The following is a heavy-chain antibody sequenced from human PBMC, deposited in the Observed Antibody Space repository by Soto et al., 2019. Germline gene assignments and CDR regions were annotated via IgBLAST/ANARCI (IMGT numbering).Heavy chain of an antibody. V-gene: IGHV3-23*01. D-gene: IGHD5-12*01. Sequence: GGSLRLSCAASGVPFSSYAMSWVRQAPGKGLEWVSAISGSGGSTYYADSVKGRFTISRDNSKNTLYLQMNSLRAEDTAVYYCANVGLATEDYWGQGTLVTVSS. J-gene: IGHJ4*02. CDR2: ISGSGGST. CDR1: GVPFSSYA. CDR3: ANVGLATEDY.